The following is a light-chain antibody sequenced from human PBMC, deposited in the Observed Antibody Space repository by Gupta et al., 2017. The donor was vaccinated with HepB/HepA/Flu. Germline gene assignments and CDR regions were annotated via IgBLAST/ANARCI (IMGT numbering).Light chain of an antibody. V-gene: IGKV3-20*01. Sequence: EVVLTQSPCTLSLSPGEKATLSCRARQSVRTNHLSWYQHKPGQTPRLLIFGASNRANGVPERFSGSGSGTEFTLTITRREPEDFAVYYCQQGSLLPWNFGQGTKVEVK. CDR1: QSVRTNH. CDR3: QQGSLLPWN. J-gene: IGKJ2*01. CDR2: GAS.